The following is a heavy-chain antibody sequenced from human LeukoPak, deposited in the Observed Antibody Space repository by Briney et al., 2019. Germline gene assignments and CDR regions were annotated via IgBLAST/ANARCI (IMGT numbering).Heavy chain of an antibody. CDR1: GASISSSAYY. D-gene: IGHD2-2*01. Sequence: SETLSLTCSVSGASISSSAYYWSWLRQPPGQGLEWIGSIYYSGNTYYNPSLKSPVTISIDTSKNQFSLRLISVTAADTAVYYCARDQLYCSSSSCRNLGWFDPWGQGTLVTVSS. J-gene: IGHJ5*02. V-gene: IGHV4-39*07. CDR3: ARDQLYCSSSSCRNLGWFDP. CDR2: IYYSGNT.